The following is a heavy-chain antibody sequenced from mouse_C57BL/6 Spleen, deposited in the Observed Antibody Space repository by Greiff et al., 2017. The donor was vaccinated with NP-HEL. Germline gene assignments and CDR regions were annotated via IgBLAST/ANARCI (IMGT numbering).Heavy chain of an antibody. CDR1: GFTFSSYA. CDR2: ISDGGSYT. CDR3: ARGGTTDRCAY. Sequence: EVQLVESGGGLVKPGGSLKLSCAASGFTFSSYAMSWVRQTPEKRLEWVATISDGGSYTYYPDNVKGRFTISRDNAKNNLYLQMSHLKSEDTAMYYCARGGTTDRCAYWGQGTLVTVSA. J-gene: IGHJ3*01. V-gene: IGHV5-4*01. D-gene: IGHD1-1*01.